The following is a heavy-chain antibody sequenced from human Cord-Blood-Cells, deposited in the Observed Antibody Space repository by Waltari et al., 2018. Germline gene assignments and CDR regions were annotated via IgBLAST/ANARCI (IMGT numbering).Heavy chain of an antibody. V-gene: IGHV3-15*01. J-gene: IGHJ4*02. CDR1: GFTFSNAW. CDR3: LRGYSGYEEC. CDR2: IKSKTDGGTT. Sequence: EVQLVEPGGGLVKPGGSLRLSCAASGFTFSNAWMSWLRQAPGKGLVWVGRIKSKTDGGTTDYAESVKGRFTISRHESKDTLYLQMNSLKTEDTAVYYCLRGYSGYEECWGQGTMATVSS. D-gene: IGHD5-12*01.